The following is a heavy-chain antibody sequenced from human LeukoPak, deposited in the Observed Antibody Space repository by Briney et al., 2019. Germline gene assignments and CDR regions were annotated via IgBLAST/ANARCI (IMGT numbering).Heavy chain of an antibody. V-gene: IGHV4-61*02. D-gene: IGHD1-7*01. CDR1: GGSISSGSYY. Sequence: SQTLSLTCTVSGGSISSGSYYWSWIRQPAGKGLEWIGRIYTSGSTNYNPSLKSRVTISVDTSKNQFSLKLSSVTAADTAVYYCARGPYGAGTQRERDYWGQGTLVTVSS. J-gene: IGHJ4*02. CDR3: ARGPYGAGTQRERDY. CDR2: IYTSGST.